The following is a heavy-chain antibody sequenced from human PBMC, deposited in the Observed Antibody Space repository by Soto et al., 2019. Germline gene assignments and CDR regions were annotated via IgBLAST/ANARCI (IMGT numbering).Heavy chain of an antibody. Sequence: SSETLSLTCTVSGGSISSGGYYWSWIRQHPGTGLEWIGHISYSGSTYYNTSLKSRVTISVDTSKNQFSLKLNSVTAADTAVYYCARDLWGYCGTDCYPLDVWGQGTTVTVSS. V-gene: IGHV4-31*03. CDR2: ISYSGST. CDR1: GGSISSGGYY. CDR3: ARDLWGYCGTDCYPLDV. J-gene: IGHJ6*02. D-gene: IGHD2-21*02.